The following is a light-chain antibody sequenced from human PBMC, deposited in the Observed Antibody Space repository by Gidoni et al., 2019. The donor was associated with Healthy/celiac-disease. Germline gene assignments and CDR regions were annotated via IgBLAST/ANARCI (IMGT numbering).Light chain of an antibody. CDR3: NSYTSSSTLVV. Sequence: QSALTQPASVSGSPGQSITISCTGTNSDVGDYNFVSWYQQHPGKAPKLMIYDVSNRPSGVSNRFSGSKSGNTASLTISGLQAEDEADYYCNSYTSSSTLVVFGGGTKLTVL. CDR2: DVS. CDR1: NSDVGDYNF. J-gene: IGLJ2*01. V-gene: IGLV2-14*01.